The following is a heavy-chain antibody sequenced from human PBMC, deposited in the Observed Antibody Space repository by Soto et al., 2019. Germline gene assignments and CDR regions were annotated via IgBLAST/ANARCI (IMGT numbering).Heavy chain of an antibody. Sequence: SETLSLTCTVSGGSISSGDYYWTWIRHHPGRGLECIGYIYYSGSSYYNPSLKSRVTISVDTSKNQFSLKLSSVTAADTAVYYCARHDVHGYIDYWGQGTLVTGSS. CDR1: GGSISSGDYY. J-gene: IGHJ4*02. V-gene: IGHV4-31*03. CDR2: IYYSGSS. D-gene: IGHD2-2*02. CDR3: ARHDVHGYIDY.